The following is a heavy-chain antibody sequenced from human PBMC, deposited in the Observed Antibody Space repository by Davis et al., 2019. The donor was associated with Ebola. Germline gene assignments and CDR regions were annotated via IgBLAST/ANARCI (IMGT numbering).Heavy chain of an antibody. D-gene: IGHD4-23*01. CDR3: ARTTVAQKLSQPFSLGWFDP. V-gene: IGHV4-4*07. J-gene: IGHJ5*02. CDR1: GGSISSYY. CDR2: IYTSGST. Sequence: PSETLSLTCTVSGGSISSYYWSWIRQPAGKGLEWIGRIYTSGSTKYNPSLKSRVTISVDTSKNQFSLKLSSVTAADTAVYYCARTTVAQKLSQPFSLGWFDPWGQGTLVTVSS.